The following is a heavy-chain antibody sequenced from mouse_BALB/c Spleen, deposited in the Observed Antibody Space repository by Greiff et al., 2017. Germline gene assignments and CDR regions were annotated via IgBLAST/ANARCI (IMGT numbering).Heavy chain of an antibody. J-gene: IGHJ4*01. V-gene: IGHV10-1*02. Sequence: EVPVVESGGGLVQPKGSLKLSCAASGFTFNTYAMNWVRQAPGKGLEWVARIRSKSNNYATYYADSVKDRFTISRDDSQSMLYLQMNNLKTEDTAMYYCVRHEGSSPYYAMDYWGQGTSVTVSS. CDR2: IRSKSNNYAT. CDR3: VRHEGSSPYYAMDY. CDR1: GFTFNTYA. D-gene: IGHD1-1*01.